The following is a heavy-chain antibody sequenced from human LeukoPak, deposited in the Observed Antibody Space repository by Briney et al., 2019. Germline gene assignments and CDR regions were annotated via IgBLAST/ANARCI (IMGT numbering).Heavy chain of an antibody. CDR2: IKHDGSEK. CDR3: ARETPYYYDSSDAFDI. Sequence: GRSLRLSCAASGFTFDDYAMHWVRQAPGKGLEWVASIKHDGSEKYYVDSVKGRFTISRDNAKKSLYLQMNSLRAEDTAVYYCARETPYYYDSSDAFDIWGQGTMVTVSS. CDR1: GFTFDDYA. J-gene: IGHJ3*02. D-gene: IGHD3-22*01. V-gene: IGHV3-7*03.